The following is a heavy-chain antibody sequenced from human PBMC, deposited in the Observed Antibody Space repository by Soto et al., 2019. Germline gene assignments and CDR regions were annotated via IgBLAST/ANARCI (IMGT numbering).Heavy chain of an antibody. CDR3: ARTYHYDSGGKTYFYYGMDV. J-gene: IGHJ6*02. CDR1: GYTFTGYY. Sequence: ASVKVSCKASGYTFTGYYIHWVRQATGQGLEWMGWMIPNSGNTGYAQKFQGRLTMTRNTSISTAYMELSSLRSEDTAVYYCARTYHYDSGGKTYFYYGMDVWGQGTTVTVSS. V-gene: IGHV1-8*02. D-gene: IGHD3-22*01. CDR2: MIPNSGNT.